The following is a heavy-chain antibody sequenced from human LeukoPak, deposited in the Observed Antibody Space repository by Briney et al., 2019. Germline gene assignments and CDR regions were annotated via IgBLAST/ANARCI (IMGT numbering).Heavy chain of an antibody. J-gene: IGHJ4*02. Sequence: GGSLRLSCAASGFTFSSYAMHWVRQAPGKGLEWVAVISYDGSNKYYADSVKGRFTISRDNSKNTLYLQMNSLRAEDTAVYYRARGGYYSSSSLFVDYWGQGTLVTVSS. CDR2: ISYDGSNK. CDR3: ARGGYYSSSSLFVDY. D-gene: IGHD6-6*01. CDR1: GFTFSSYA. V-gene: IGHV3-30-3*01.